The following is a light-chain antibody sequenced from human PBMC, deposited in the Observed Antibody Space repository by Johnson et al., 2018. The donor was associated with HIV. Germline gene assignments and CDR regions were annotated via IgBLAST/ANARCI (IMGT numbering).Light chain of an antibody. J-gene: IGLJ1*01. CDR1: NSNIGSNT. V-gene: IGLV1-44*01. CDR3: GTWDSSLSAYV. CDR2: TNN. Sequence: QSVLTQPPSASGTPGQRVTISCSGSNSNIGSNTVNWYQQLPGTAPKLLIYTNNQRPSGVPDRFSGSKSGTSASLAISGLQAEDEAEYYCGTWDSSLSAYVFGTGTKVTVL.